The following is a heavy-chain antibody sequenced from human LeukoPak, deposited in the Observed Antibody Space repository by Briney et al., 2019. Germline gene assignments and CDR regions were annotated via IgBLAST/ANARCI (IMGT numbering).Heavy chain of an antibody. J-gene: IGHJ4*01. Sequence: GGSLRLSCVVSGFAFSNSSLTWFRQTPGKGLEWLAYISGSGSDMYYADSVKGRFTISRDNAKNSLYLQMNSLRPDDTALYYCSTDPRLLIYWGHGTLVTVSS. CDR2: ISGSGSDM. D-gene: IGHD2-8*01. V-gene: IGHV3-11*01. CDR3: STDPRLLIY. CDR1: GFAFSNSS.